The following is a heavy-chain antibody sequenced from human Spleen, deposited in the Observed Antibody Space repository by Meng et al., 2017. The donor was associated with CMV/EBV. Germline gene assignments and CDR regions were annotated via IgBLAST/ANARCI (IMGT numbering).Heavy chain of an antibody. CDR2: INSDGSST. V-gene: IGHV3-74*01. Sequence: GESLKISCAASGFTFSSYWMHWVRQAPGKGLVWVSRINSDGSSTNYADSVKGRFTISRDNAKNTLFLQMNSLRAEDTAVYYCASYCTTTSCPNYFDYWGQGTLVTVSS. CDR3: ASYCTTTSCPNYFDY. CDR1: GFTFSSYW. D-gene: IGHD2-2*01. J-gene: IGHJ4*02.